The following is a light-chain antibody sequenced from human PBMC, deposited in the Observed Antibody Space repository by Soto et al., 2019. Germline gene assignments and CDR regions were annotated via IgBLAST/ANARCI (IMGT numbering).Light chain of an antibody. J-gene: IGKJ4*01. CDR1: QSVSSSY. CDR2: GAS. V-gene: IGKV3D-7*01. CDR3: QQADSFPLT. Sequence: EIVLTQSPGTLSLSPGKRATLSCRASQSVSSSYLAWYQQKPGKAPKLLIYGASTLESGVPSRFSGRGSGTDFTLTISSLQPEDFATYFCQQADSFPLTFGGGTKVEIK.